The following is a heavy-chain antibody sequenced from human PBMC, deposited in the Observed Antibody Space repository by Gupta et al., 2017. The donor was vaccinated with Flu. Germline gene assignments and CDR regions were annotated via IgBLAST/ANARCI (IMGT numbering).Heavy chain of an antibody. Sequence: EVQLLESGGGLVQPGGSLRLSCAASGFTFSSYAMSWVRQAPGKGLEWVSAISGSGGSTYYADSVKGRFTISRDNSKNTLYLQMNSLRAEDTAVYYCAKYNWNYEITAYFWGYYFDYWGQGTLVTVSS. CDR2: ISGSGGST. D-gene: IGHD1-7*01. CDR1: GFTFSSYA. J-gene: IGHJ4*02. V-gene: IGHV3-23*01. CDR3: AKYNWNYEITAYFWGYYFDY.